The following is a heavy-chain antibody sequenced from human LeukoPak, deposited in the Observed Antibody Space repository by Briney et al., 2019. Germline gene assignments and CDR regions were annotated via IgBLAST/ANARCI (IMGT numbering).Heavy chain of an antibody. D-gene: IGHD3-22*01. CDR2: VADDGKDK. CDR1: GFTFSTYP. J-gene: IGHJ4*02. CDR3: AMTSYDNSGYVH. V-gene: IGHV3-30*04. Sequence: GGSLRLSCAASGFTFSTYPMHWVRQAPGKGLEWVAVVADDGKDKHYVESVKGRFTISRDNSKNTLYLQMNSLRAEDTAVYYCAMTSYDNSGYVHWGQGTLVTVSS.